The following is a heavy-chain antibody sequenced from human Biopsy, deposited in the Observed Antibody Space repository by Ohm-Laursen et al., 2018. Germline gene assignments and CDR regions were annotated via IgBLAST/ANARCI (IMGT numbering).Heavy chain of an antibody. CDR1: GGSISDSTYH. V-gene: IGHV4-39*01. CDR3: ARQVDFWSGYVDY. J-gene: IGHJ4*02. Sequence: GTLSLTCTVSGGSISDSTYHWGWLRQSPGKGLAWIGNIYYSGNTDYSPSLKSRVTISVDTSNNQFSLKLRSVTAADTAVYYCARQVDFWSGYVDYWGQGTLVAVSS. D-gene: IGHD3-3*01. CDR2: IYYSGNT.